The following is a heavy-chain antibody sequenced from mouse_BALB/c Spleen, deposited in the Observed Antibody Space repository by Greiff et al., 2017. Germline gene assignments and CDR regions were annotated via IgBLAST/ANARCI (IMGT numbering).Heavy chain of an antibody. J-gene: IGHJ4*01. Sequence: EVQLQQSGTVLARPGASVKMSCKASGYTFTSYWMHWVKQRPGQGLEWIGAIYPGNSDTSYNQKFKGKAKLTAVTSTSTAYMELSSLTNEDSAVYYCTRQYGNPYYYAMDYWGQGTSVTVSS. CDR3: TRQYGNPYYYAMDY. CDR1: GYTFTSYW. CDR2: IYPGNSDT. V-gene: IGHV1-5*01. D-gene: IGHD2-10*02.